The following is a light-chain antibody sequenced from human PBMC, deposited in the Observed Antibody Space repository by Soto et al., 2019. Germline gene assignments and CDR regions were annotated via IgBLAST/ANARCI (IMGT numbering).Light chain of an antibody. CDR3: SSYTSSSTVV. V-gene: IGLV2-14*01. J-gene: IGLJ3*02. CDR1: SSDVGGYNY. Sequence: QSALTQPASVSGSPGQSITISCTGTSSDVGGYNYVSWYQQHPGKAPKLMICDVSNRPSGVSNRLSGSKSGNTASLTISGLQAEDEADYYCSSYTSSSTVVFGGGTQLTLL. CDR2: DVS.